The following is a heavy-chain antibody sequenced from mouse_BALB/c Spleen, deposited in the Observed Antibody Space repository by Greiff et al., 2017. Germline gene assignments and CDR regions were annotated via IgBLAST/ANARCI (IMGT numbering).Heavy chain of an antibody. CDR3: ATQITGDFDY. Sequence: EVQLVESGGGLVQPGGSRKLSCAASGFTFSSFGMHWVRQAPEKGLEWVAYISSGSSTIYYADTVKGRFTISRDNPKNTLFLQMTSLRSEDTAMYYCATQITGDFDYWGQGTTLTVSS. CDR2: ISSGSSTI. V-gene: IGHV5-17*02. CDR1: GFTFSSFG. D-gene: IGHD2-4*01. J-gene: IGHJ2*01.